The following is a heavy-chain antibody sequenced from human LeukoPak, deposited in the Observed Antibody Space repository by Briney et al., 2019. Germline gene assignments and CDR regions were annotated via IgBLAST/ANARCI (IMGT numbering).Heavy chain of an antibody. CDR2: IYYSGST. Sequence: SETLSLTCTVSGGSISSYYWSWIRQPPGKGLEWIGYIYYSGSTNYNPSLKSRVTISVDTSKNQFSLKLSSVTAADTAVYYCARALRPSDAFDIWGQGTMVTVSS. CDR3: ARALRPSDAFDI. V-gene: IGHV4-59*01. D-gene: IGHD6-25*01. J-gene: IGHJ3*02. CDR1: GGSISSYY.